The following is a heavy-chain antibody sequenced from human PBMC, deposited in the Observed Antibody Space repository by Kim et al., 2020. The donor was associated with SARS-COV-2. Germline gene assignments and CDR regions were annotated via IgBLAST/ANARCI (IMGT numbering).Heavy chain of an antibody. Sequence: SETLSLTCTVSGGSISSGDYYWSWIRQPPGKGLEWIGYIYYSGSTYYNPSLKSRVTISVDTSKNQFSLKLSSVTAADMAVYYCARVSDGVVIIWGQGTLVTVSS. J-gene: IGHJ4*02. CDR2: IYYSGST. CDR3: ARVSDGVVII. D-gene: IGHD3-3*01. V-gene: IGHV4-30-4*01. CDR1: GGSISSGDYY.